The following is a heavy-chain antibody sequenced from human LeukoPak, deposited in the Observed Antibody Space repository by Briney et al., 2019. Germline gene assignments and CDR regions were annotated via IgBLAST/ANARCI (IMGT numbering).Heavy chain of an antibody. J-gene: IGHJ3*02. CDR1: GGSISSYY. Sequence: SETLSLTCTVSGGSISSYYWSWIRQPPGKGLEWIGYIYYSGSTNYNPSLKSRVTISVDTSKNQFSLKLSSVTAADTAVYYCATAYYDFWSGYYPHAFDIWGQGTMVTVSS. CDR2: IYYSGST. V-gene: IGHV4-59*01. CDR3: ATAYYDFWSGYYPHAFDI. D-gene: IGHD3-3*01.